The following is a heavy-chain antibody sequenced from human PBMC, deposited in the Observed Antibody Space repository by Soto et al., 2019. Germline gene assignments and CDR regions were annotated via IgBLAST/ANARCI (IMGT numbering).Heavy chain of an antibody. J-gene: IGHJ4*02. CDR3: ARGSPIAAAGPFFDY. Sequence: QVQLQESDPGLVKSSGTLSLTCAVSGGSISSSNWWSWVRQPPGKGLEWIGEIYHSGNTNYNPSLMSRATISVDKSQNHFSLKLGSVTAADTAVYYCARGSPIAAAGPFFDYWGQGTLVTVSS. CDR2: IYHSGNT. D-gene: IGHD6-13*01. V-gene: IGHV4-4*02. CDR1: GGSISSSNW.